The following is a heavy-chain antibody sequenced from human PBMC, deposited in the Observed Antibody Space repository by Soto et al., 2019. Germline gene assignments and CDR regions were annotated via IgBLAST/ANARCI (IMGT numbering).Heavy chain of an antibody. CDR1: GGSIGAFY. V-gene: IGHV4-59*01. Sequence: QVQPQESGPGLVKPSETLSLTCTVSGGSIGAFYWSWIRQPPGKGLEWIGYIYYSGSTTYHPSLRGRVTMSVDTSKNQFSLKLTSVTAADTAVYYCARDRYYGGADYWGQGSLVTVSS. CDR2: IYYSGST. D-gene: IGHD4-17*01. CDR3: ARDRYYGGADY. J-gene: IGHJ4*02.